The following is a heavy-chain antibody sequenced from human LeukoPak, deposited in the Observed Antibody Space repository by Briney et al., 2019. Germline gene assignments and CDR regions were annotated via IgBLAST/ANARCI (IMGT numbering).Heavy chain of an antibody. CDR3: ARHGGSLGYFDY. Sequence: SEILSLSCSLSGGSISTYYWSWIRQTPGKGLQWIGYVYDSGTTNYNPSLERRVTISSDASKNVLSLNVRSVTAADTAIYYCARHGGSLGYFDYWGQGTLVTVAS. V-gene: IGHV4-59*08. CDR1: GGSISTYY. J-gene: IGHJ4*02. CDR2: VYDSGTT. D-gene: IGHD3-16*01.